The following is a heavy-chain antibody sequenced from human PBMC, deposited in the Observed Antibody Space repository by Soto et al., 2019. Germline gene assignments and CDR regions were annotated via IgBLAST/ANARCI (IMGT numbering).Heavy chain of an antibody. D-gene: IGHD5-18*01. CDR2: IIPLFGAG. CDR3: ARGAPEGYTYGYGALQF. V-gene: IGHV1-69*01. J-gene: IGHJ3*01. CDR1: GGTFNTIA. Sequence: QVQLEQSGAEMKKPGSSVKVSCKISGGTFNTIALSWVRQAPGQGLEWMGGIIPLFGAGNYAEKLRDRVTITADEASSTMTMELTSLRSEDTAVYYCARGAPEGYTYGYGALQFWGQGTMVIVSS.